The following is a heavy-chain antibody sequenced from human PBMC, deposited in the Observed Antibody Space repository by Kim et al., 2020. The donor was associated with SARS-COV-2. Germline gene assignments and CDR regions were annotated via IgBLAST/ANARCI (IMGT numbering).Heavy chain of an antibody. D-gene: IGHD3-10*01. CDR1: GFTVSNYW. J-gene: IGHJ1*01. V-gene: IGHV3-7*01. CDR2: LRHDASGK. Sequence: GGSLRLSCAASGFTVSNYWMSWVRQAPGKGVEWVATLRHDASGKFYVDSVKGRFTISRDNAENSLFLHMSSLRAEDTAVYYCARSISNIDAPRIGVYF. CDR3: ARSISNIDAPRIGVYF.